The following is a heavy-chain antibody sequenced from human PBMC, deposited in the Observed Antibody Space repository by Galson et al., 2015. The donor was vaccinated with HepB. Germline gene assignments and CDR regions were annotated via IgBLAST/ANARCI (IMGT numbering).Heavy chain of an antibody. CDR3: ARGKTAMGHYYYYGMDV. Sequence: EWIGEINHSGGTNYNPSLKSRVTISVDTSKKQFSLKLSSVTAADTAVYYCARGKTAMGHYYYYGMDVWGQGTTVTVSS. CDR2: INHSGGT. J-gene: IGHJ6*02. V-gene: IGHV4-34*01. D-gene: IGHD5-18*01.